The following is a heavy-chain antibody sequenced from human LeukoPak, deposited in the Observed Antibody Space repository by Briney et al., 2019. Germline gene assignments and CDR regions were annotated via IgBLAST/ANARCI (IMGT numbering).Heavy chain of an antibody. CDR2: IYSGGST. V-gene: IGHV3-53*01. CDR1: GFTVSSNY. D-gene: IGHD3-22*01. J-gene: IGHJ4*02. CDR3: ARGSYDSSGYYSGAGARADY. Sequence: GGSLRLSCAASGFTVSSNYMSWVRQAPGKGLEWVSVIYSGGSTYYADSVKGRFTISRDNAKNSLYLQMNSLRAEDTAVYHCARGSYDSSGYYSGAGARADYWGQGTLVTVSS.